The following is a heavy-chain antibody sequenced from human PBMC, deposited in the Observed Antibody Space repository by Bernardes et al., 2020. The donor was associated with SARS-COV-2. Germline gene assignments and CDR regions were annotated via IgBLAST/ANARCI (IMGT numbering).Heavy chain of an antibody. V-gene: IGHV1-69*04. CDR1: GGTFSSYT. CDR3: ARDRKAEVSSWPYYGMDV. D-gene: IGHD6-13*01. J-gene: IGHJ6*02. CDR2: IIPILGIA. Sequence: SVKVSCKASGGTFSSYTISWVRQAPGQGLEWMGRIIPILGIANYAQKFQGRVTITADKSTSTAYMELSSLRSEDTAVYYCARDRKAEVSSWPYYGMDVWGQGTTVTVSS.